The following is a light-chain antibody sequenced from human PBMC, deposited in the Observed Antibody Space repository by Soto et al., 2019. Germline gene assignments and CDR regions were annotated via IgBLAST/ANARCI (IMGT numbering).Light chain of an antibody. Sequence: EIVMTQSPATLSVSPGERATLSCRASQSVSSNLAWYQQRPGQAPRLLIYGASTRATGIPARFSGSGSGTEFTVTISSLQSEDFAIYYCQQYNRWPPKYTFGQGTKLEIK. CDR1: QSVSSN. J-gene: IGKJ2*01. V-gene: IGKV3-15*01. CDR3: QQYNRWPPKYT. CDR2: GAS.